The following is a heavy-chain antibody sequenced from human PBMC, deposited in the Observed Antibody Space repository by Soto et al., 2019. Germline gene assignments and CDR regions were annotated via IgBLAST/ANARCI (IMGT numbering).Heavy chain of an antibody. J-gene: IGHJ6*02. D-gene: IGHD2-2*01. CDR3: ARNKGYCSSISCYGMDV. CDR2: IYPGDSDT. Sequence: PGESLKISCKGSGYSFSSYWIVWVRQMPGKGLEWMGTIYPGDSDTRYSPSFQGQVTILADKSISTAYLQWNSLKASDTAMYFCARNKGYCSSISCYGMDVWGQGAAVTVSS. V-gene: IGHV5-51*01. CDR1: GYSFSSYW.